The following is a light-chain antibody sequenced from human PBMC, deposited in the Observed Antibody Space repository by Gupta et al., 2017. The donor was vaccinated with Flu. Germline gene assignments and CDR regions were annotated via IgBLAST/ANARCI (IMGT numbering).Light chain of an antibody. V-gene: IGKV3-11*01. CDR3: HKRNNWPPYT. CDR2: DAA. CDR1: QSVSTY. Sequence: EIVLTQSPATLFLSPGERATLSCRASQSVSTYLAWYQQNPGQTPRLLIYDAANRATGIPARFSGSGSGTDFTLTISSLEPEDFAVYYCHKRNNWPPYTFGQGTRLEIK. J-gene: IGKJ2*01.